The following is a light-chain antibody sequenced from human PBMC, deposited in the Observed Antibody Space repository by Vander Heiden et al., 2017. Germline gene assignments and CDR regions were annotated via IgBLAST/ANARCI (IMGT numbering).Light chain of an antibody. CDR2: EVS. V-gene: IGLV2-14*01. Sequence: QSALTQPASVSGPPGQSITLSCTGTSSDVGGYNYVSWYQQHPGKAPKLMIYEVSNRPAGVANRFSGSKSGNTASLTISGLQAEDEADYYCSSYTSSSTQVFGTGTKVTVL. CDR3: SSYTSSSTQV. J-gene: IGLJ1*01. CDR1: SSDVGGYNY.